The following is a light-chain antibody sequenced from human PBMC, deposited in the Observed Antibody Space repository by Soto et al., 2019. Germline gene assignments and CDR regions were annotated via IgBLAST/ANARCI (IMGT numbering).Light chain of an antibody. CDR2: EVR. V-gene: IGLV2-14*01. Sequence: QSALTQPPSVSASPGQSITISCTGTTSDYVSWYQQHPGNVPKVLIYEVRKRPSGISNHFSGSKSGNTASLTISGLQAEDEADYYCCSHTGGNSLVFGSGTKVTVL. CDR3: CSHTGGNSLV. CDR1: TSDY. J-gene: IGLJ1*01.